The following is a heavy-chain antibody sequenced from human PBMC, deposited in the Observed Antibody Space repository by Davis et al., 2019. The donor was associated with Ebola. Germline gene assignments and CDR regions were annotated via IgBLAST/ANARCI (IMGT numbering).Heavy chain of an antibody. CDR1: GFTFSSYG. CDR2: VRSHGSDD. CDR3: ARRVVGAFPFDC. V-gene: IGHV3-30*02. Sequence: GGSLRLSCAASGFTFSSYGMHWVRQAPGRGLEWVAFVRSHGSDDHYADSVKGRFTISRDNSKNTLYLQMNSLRPEDTAVYYCARRVVGAFPFDCWGQGTLVTVSS. D-gene: IGHD1-26*01. J-gene: IGHJ4*02.